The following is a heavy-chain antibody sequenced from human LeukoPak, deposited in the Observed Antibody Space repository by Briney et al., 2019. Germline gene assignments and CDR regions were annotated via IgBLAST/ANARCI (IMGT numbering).Heavy chain of an antibody. J-gene: IGHJ4*02. CDR3: AVHDSITPY. D-gene: IGHD3-3*02. Sequence: GGSLRLSCVASGFTFSGDTMSWVRQAPGKGLEWVSGISDSGGSTYYADSVKGRCTISRDNSKNTVSLQMNNLRAEDTAVYFCAVHDSITPYWGQGTLVTVTS. V-gene: IGHV3-23*01. CDR2: ISDSGGST. CDR1: GFTFSGDT.